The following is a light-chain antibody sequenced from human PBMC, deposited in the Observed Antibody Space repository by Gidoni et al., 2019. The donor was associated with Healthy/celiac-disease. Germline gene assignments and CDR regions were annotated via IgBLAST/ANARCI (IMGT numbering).Light chain of an antibody. CDR3: QVWDSSSDHWV. V-gene: IGLV3-21*04. Sequence: SYVLTQPPSVSVAPGKTARITCGGNNIGRKSVHWYQQKPGQAPVLVIYYDSDRPSGIPERFSSSNSGNTATLTISRVEAGDEADYYCQVWDSSSDHWVFGGGTKLTVL. CDR2: YDS. CDR1: NIGRKS. J-gene: IGLJ3*02.